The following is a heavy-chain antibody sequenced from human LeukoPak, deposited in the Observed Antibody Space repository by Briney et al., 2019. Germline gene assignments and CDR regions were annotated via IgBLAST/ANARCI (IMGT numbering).Heavy chain of an antibody. CDR3: ARSDYFHN. CDR2: SKYDGSTK. V-gene: IGHV3-74*01. CDR1: GXSLXGSW. Sequence: GGSLRLSCEASGXSLXGSWMHWVRQAPXXGLMWVSQSKYDGSTKSYAASVRGRFTISRDNAKNTLYLHMDSLRAEDTAVYYCARSDYFHNWGQGTMVVVSA. D-gene: IGHD2/OR15-2a*01. J-gene: IGHJ3*01.